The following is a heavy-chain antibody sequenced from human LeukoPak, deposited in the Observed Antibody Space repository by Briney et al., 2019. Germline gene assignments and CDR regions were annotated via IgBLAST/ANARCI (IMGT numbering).Heavy chain of an antibody. CDR3: AKRNSGNYFDD. J-gene: IGHJ4*02. Sequence: PGRSLRLTCAASGFTFSNYDMLWVRQAPGKGLEWVAVIWYDGSNKYYADSVKGRFTLSRDNSKNTLYLRMNSLRAEDTAVYYCAKRNSGNYFDDWGQGSLVTVSS. CDR2: IWYDGSNK. CDR1: GFTFSNYD. V-gene: IGHV3-33*06. D-gene: IGHD1-26*01.